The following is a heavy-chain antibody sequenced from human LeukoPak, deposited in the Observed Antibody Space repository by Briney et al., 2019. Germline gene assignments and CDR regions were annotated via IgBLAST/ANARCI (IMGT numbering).Heavy chain of an antibody. Sequence: ASVKVSCKASGYTFTSYHMHWVRQAPGQGLEWMGIINPSGGRTSYAQKFQGRVTMTRDMSTSTVYMELSSLRSDDTAVYYCAVGIRASGSYQIWGHAFDIWGQGTMVTVSS. V-gene: IGHV1-46*01. CDR2: INPSGGRT. D-gene: IGHD3-10*01. J-gene: IGHJ3*02. CDR3: AVGIRASGSYQIWGHAFDI. CDR1: GYTFTSYH.